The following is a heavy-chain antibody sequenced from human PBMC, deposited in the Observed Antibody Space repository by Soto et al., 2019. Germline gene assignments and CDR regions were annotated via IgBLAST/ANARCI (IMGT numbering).Heavy chain of an antibody. V-gene: IGHV3-53*02. CDR1: GFTVSSNY. D-gene: IGHD6-13*01. CDR3: ARDGIAAAGTPYYYYGMDV. CDR2: IYSGGST. Sequence: EVQLVETGGGLIQPGGSLRLPCAASGFTVSSNYMSWVRQAPGKGLEWVSVIYSGGSTYYADSVKGRFTISRDNSKNTLYLQMNSLRAEDTAVYYCARDGIAAAGTPYYYYGMDVWGQGTTVTVSS. J-gene: IGHJ6*02.